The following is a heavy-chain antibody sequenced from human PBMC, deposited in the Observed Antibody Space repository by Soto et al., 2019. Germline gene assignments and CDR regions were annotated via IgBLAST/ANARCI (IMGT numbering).Heavy chain of an antibody. J-gene: IGHJ6*02. CDR2: ISGSGGST. Sequence: GGSLRLSCAASGFTFSSYAMSWVRQAPGKGLEWVSAISGSGGSTYYADSVKGRFTISRDNSKNTLYLQMNSLRAEDTAVYYCAKDIEEYSYGYRVNYYYYGMDVWGQGTTVTVSS. CDR3: AKDIEEYSYGYRVNYYYYGMDV. V-gene: IGHV3-23*01. CDR1: GFTFSSYA. D-gene: IGHD5-18*01.